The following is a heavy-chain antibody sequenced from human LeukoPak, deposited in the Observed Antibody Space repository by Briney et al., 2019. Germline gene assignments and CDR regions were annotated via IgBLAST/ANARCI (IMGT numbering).Heavy chain of an antibody. CDR3: ARWEYCSGGSCYPY. J-gene: IGHJ4*02. D-gene: IGHD2-15*01. V-gene: IGHV4-34*01. CDR1: GGSFSGYY. CDR2: INHSGST. Sequence: SETLSLTCAVYGGSFSGYYWSWVRQPPGKGLEWVGEINHSGSTNYNPSLKSRVTISVDTSKNQFSLKLSSVTAADTAVYYCARWEYCSGGSCYPYWGQGTPFTVSS.